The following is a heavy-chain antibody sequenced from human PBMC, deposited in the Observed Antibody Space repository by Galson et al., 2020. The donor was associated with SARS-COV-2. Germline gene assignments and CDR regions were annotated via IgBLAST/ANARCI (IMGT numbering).Heavy chain of an antibody. V-gene: IGHV1-3*01. CDR3: AREKGSRDAFGI. Sequence: ASVKVSCKASGYTFTSYAMHWVRQAPGQRLEWMGWINAGNGNTKYSQKFQGRVTITRDTSASTAYMELSSLRSEDTAVYYCAREKGSRDAFGIWGQGTMVTVSS. CDR2: INAGNGNT. CDR1: GYTFTSYA. D-gene: IGHD2-15*01. J-gene: IGHJ3*02.